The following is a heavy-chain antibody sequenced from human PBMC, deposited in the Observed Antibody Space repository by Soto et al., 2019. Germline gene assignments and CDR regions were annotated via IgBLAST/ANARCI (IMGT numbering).Heavy chain of an antibody. V-gene: IGHV3-23*01. CDR3: AKAIVATIRLFNTDLGDGMDV. Sequence: GGSLRLSCAASGFTFSSYAMSWVRQAPGKGLEWVSAISGNGGTTYYADSVKGRFTISRDNSKNTLYLQMNSLRAEDTAIYYCAKAIVATIRLFNTDLGDGMDVWGQGTTVTVSS. J-gene: IGHJ6*02. CDR1: GFTFSSYA. D-gene: IGHD5-12*01. CDR2: ISGNGGTT.